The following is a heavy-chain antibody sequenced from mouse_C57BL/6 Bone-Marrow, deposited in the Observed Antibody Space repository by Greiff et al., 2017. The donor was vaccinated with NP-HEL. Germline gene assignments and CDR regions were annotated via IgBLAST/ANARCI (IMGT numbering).Heavy chain of an antibody. V-gene: IGHV14-4*01. CDR3: TTVFFTTVVAYWYFDV. Sequence: EVQLQQSGAELVRPGASVKLSCTASGFNIKDDYMHWVKQRPEQGLEWIGWIDPENGDTEYASKFQGKATITADTSSNTAYLQLSSLTSEDTAVYYCTTVFFTTVVAYWYFDVWGTGTTVTVSS. J-gene: IGHJ1*03. CDR2: IDPENGDT. CDR1: GFNIKDDY. D-gene: IGHD1-1*01.